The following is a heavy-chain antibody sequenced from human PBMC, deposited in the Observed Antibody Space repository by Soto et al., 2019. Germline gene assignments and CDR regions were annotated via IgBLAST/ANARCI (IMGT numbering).Heavy chain of an antibody. CDR1: GASVNSENYY. CDR2: VYYSGST. D-gene: IGHD3-3*01. J-gene: IGHJ5*01. Sequence: LSLTCTVSGASVNSENYYWSWIRQPPGKGLEWIGYVYYSGSTNYNPSLKSRATISLDTYKNQLSLKMTSMTSADTAFYYCARGVLRFLQWFDSCGQGTLVTVSS. CDR3: ARGVLRFLQWFDS. V-gene: IGHV4-61*01.